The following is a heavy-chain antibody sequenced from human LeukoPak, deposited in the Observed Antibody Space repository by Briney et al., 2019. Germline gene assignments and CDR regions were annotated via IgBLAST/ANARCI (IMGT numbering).Heavy chain of an antibody. CDR1: GGSISSGCYS. D-gene: IGHD6-13*01. Sequence: SQTLSLTCAVSGGSISSGCYSWSWIRQPPGKGLEWRGYIYHSGSTYYNPSLKSRVTISVDRSKNQFSLKLSSVTAADTAVYYCASALGIAAPRGLYYYYGMDVWGQGTTVTVSS. CDR3: ASALGIAAPRGLYYYYGMDV. CDR2: IYHSGST. J-gene: IGHJ6*02. V-gene: IGHV4-30-2*01.